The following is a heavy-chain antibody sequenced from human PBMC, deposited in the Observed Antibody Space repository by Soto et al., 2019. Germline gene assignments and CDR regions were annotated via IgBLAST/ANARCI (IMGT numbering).Heavy chain of an antibody. CDR3: ARASSYYYGMDV. Sequence: WIRQSPGKGLEWIGEINHSGSTNYNPSLKSRVTISVDTSKNQFSLKLSSVTAADTAVYYCARASSYYYGMDVWGQGTTVTVSS. D-gene: IGHD2-2*01. J-gene: IGHJ6*02. V-gene: IGHV4-34*01. CDR2: INHSGST.